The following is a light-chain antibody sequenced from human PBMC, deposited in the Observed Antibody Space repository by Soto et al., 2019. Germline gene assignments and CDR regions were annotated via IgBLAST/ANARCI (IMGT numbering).Light chain of an antibody. CDR2: EGS. Sequence: QSVLTQPASVSGSPWQSITISCTGTSSDVGSYNLVSWYQQHPGKAPKLMIYEGSKRPSGVSNRFSGSKSGNTASLTISGLQAEDEADYYCCSYAGSSSPYVFGTGTKVTVL. V-gene: IGLV2-23*01. CDR3: CSYAGSSSPYV. J-gene: IGLJ1*01. CDR1: SSDVGSYNL.